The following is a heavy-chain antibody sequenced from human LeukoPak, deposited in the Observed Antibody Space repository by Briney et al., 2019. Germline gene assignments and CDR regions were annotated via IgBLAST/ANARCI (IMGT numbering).Heavy chain of an antibody. CDR3: ARESQNYYDSSGYYYFPYYFDY. D-gene: IGHD3-22*01. V-gene: IGHV4-59*06. CDR2: IYYSGST. J-gene: IGHJ4*02. Sequence: SETLSLTCTVSGGSISSYYWSWIRQHPGKGLEWIGYIYYSGSTYYNPSLKSRVTISVDTSKNQFTLKLSSVTAADTAVYYCARESQNYYDSSGYYYFPYYFDYWGQGTLVTVSS. CDR1: GGSISSYY.